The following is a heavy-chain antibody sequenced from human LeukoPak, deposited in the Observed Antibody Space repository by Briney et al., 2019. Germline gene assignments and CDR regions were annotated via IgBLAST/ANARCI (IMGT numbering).Heavy chain of an antibody. D-gene: IGHD3-10*01. CDR2: VYHSGTT. CDR1: GFSISSGYY. V-gene: IGHV4-38-2*01. Sequence: SETLSLTCDVSGFSISSGYYWGWIRQPPGKGLEWIGSVYHSGTTHYNPSLKSRVAISVDTSKNQFSLKLSSVTAADTAVYYCASYYGSGVSAYNYYGMDVWGKGTTVTVSS. J-gene: IGHJ6*04. CDR3: ASYYGSGVSAYNYYGMDV.